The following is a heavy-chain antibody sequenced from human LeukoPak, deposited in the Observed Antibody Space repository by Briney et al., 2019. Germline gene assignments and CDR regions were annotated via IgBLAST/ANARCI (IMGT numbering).Heavy chain of an antibody. CDR1: GGSISSYY. CDR2: IYTSGST. D-gene: IGHD6-19*01. CDR3: ATANSSLHHNMLYYYYYMDV. V-gene: IGHV4-4*07. J-gene: IGHJ6*03. Sequence: SETLSLTCTVSGGSISSYYWSWIRQPAGKGLEWIGRIYTSGSTNYNPSLKSRVTMSVDTSKNQFSLKLSSVTAADTAVYYCATANSSLHHNMLYYYYYMDVWGKGTSVTVSS.